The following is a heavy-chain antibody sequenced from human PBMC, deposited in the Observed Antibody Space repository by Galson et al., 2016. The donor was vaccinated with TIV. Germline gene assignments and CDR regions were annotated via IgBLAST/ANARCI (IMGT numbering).Heavy chain of an antibody. J-gene: IGHJ4*02. D-gene: IGHD1-7*01. CDR2: VYYTGGT. Sequence: LTRQPPGKGLEWIGSVYYTGGTYYNPSLRSRVTVSLDTSNNQFFLKLSSVTAADTAVYYCTREIAGTTVHSWGQGALVTVSS. CDR3: TREIAGTTVHS. V-gene: IGHV4-38-2*02.